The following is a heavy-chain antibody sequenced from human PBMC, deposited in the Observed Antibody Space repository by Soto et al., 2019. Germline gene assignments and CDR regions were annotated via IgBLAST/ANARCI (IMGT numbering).Heavy chain of an antibody. CDR3: ASNIAAAGTLDD. J-gene: IGHJ4*02. V-gene: IGHV1-69*19. CDR1: GGTFLSDA. Sequence: QVQLVQSGAEVKKPGSSVKVSCKASGGTFLSDAISCVRQAPAQGLEWMGGIIPIFGTANYAQRFQGRFTITADESTSTAYMELSSLRSEDTAVYYCASNIAAAGTLDDWGQGTLVTVSS. D-gene: IGHD6-13*01. CDR2: IIPIFGTA.